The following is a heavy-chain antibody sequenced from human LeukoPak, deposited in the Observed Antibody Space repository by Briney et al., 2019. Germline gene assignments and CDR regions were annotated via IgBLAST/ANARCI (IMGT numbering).Heavy chain of an antibody. CDR2: IYASGNT. V-gene: IGHV4-4*07. Sequence: SETLSLTCTVSGGSIKSYYWSWIRQPAGKGLEWIGRIYASGNTNYNPSLKSRVTMSVDTSKNQLSLQLSSVTAADTAVYYCARGATKAYSDYWGQGTLVTVSS. J-gene: IGHJ4*02. D-gene: IGHD1-26*01. CDR1: GGSIKSYY. CDR3: ARGATKAYSDY.